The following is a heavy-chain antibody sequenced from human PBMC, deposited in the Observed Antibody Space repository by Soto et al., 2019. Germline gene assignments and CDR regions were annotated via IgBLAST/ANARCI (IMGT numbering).Heavy chain of an antibody. V-gene: IGHV4-34*01. CDR3: ARVVVVAATTPYYYYYMDV. CDR2: INHSGST. D-gene: IGHD2-15*01. CDR1: GGSFSGYY. Sequence: SETLSLTCAVYGGSFSGYYWSWIRQPPGKGLEWIGEINHSGSTNYNPSLKSRVTISVDTSKNQFSLKLSSVTAADTAVYYCARVVVVAATTPYYYYYMDVWGKGTTVTVSS. J-gene: IGHJ6*03.